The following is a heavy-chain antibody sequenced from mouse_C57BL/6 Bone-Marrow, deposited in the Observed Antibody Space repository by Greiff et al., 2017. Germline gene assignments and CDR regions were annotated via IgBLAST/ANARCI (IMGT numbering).Heavy chain of an antibody. J-gene: IGHJ3*01. Sequence: VQLQQPGAELVRPGTSVKLSCKASGYTFTSYWMHWVKQRPGQGLEWIGVIDPSDSYTNYNQKFKGKATLTVDTSSSTAYMQLISLTSEDSAVYYCASNYPSWFAYWGQGTLVTVSA. CDR1: GYTFTSYW. CDR2: IDPSDSYT. D-gene: IGHD2-1*01. V-gene: IGHV1-59*01. CDR3: ASNYPSWFAY.